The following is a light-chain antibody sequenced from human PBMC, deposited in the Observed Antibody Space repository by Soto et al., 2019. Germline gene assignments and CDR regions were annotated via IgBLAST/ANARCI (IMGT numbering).Light chain of an antibody. J-gene: IGLJ1*01. V-gene: IGLV1-44*01. CDR3: AAWDDSQNGYV. CDR1: SSNVGSNT. CDR2: SSN. Sequence: QSVLTQPPSASGTPGQRVTISCSGSSSNVGSNTVNWYQQLPGTAPKLLIYSSNQRPSGVPDRFSASQSGTSASLAISGLQSEGEADYYCAAWDDSQNGYVFGTGTKVTVL.